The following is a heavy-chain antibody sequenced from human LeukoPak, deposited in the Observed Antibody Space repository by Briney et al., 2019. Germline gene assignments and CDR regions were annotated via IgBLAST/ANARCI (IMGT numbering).Heavy chain of an antibody. J-gene: IGHJ4*02. CDR2: IYTSGST. V-gene: IGHV4-4*07. Sequence: SETLSLTCTVSGGSISSYYWSWIRQPAGKGLEWIGRIYTSGSTNYNPSLKSRVTMSVDTSKNQFSLKLSSVTAADTAVYYCARYSQVGSGSYYDNWGQGTLVTVSS. CDR1: GGSISSYY. D-gene: IGHD1-26*01. CDR3: ARYSQVGSGSYYDN.